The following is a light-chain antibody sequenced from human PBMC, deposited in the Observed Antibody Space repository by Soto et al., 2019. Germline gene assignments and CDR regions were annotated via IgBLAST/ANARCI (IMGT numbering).Light chain of an antibody. CDR3: QSYDSSLSGSYV. CDR2: ADN. CDR1: NSNIGAGYD. J-gene: IGLJ1*01. V-gene: IGLV1-40*01. Sequence: QSVLTQPPSVSGAPGQRVTISCTGSNSNIGAGYDVHWYQKLPRTAPKLLIYADNNRPPGVPDRFSVSKAGTSASLAITGLQAEDEAVYYCQSYDSSLSGSYVFGSGTKLTVL.